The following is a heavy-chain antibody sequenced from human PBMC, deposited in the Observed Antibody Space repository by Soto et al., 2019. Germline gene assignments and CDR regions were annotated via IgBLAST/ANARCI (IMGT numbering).Heavy chain of an antibody. Sequence: VASVKVSCKASGGTFSSYAISWVRQAPGQGLEWMGGIIPIFGTANYAQKFQGRVTITADESTSTAYMELSSLRSEDTAVYYCAGGFYYYDSSGYYPPFDYWGQGTLVTVSS. CDR3: AGGFYYYDSSGYYPPFDY. J-gene: IGHJ4*02. D-gene: IGHD3-22*01. V-gene: IGHV1-69*13. CDR2: IIPIFGTA. CDR1: GGTFSSYA.